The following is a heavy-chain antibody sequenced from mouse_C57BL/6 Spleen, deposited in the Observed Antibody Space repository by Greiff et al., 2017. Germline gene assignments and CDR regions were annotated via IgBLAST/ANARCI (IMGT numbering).Heavy chain of an antibody. J-gene: IGHJ4*01. Sequence: QVQLKQPGAELMKPGASVKLSCKATGYTFTGYWIEWVKQRPGHGLEWIGEILPGSGSTNYNEKFKGKATLTADTSSNTAYMQLSSLTTEDSAIYYCARPTGVAAGSMDYWGQGTSVTVSS. CDR1: GYTFTGYW. CDR2: ILPGSGST. D-gene: IGHD1-1*01. V-gene: IGHV1-9*01. CDR3: ARPTGVAAGSMDY.